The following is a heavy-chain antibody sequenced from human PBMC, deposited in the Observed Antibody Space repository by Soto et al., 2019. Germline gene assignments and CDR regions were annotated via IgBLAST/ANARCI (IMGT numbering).Heavy chain of an antibody. CDR1: GFTFSSYS. D-gene: IGHD6-19*01. V-gene: IGHV3-48*02. CDR3: AILYSSGWYDDY. Sequence: GGSLRLSCAASGFTFSSYSMNWVRQAPGKGLEWVSYISSSSSTIYYADSVKGRFTISRDNAKNSLYLQMNSLRDEDTAVYYCAILYSSGWYDDYGGKGPRVTVP. J-gene: IGHJ4*02. CDR2: ISSSSSTI.